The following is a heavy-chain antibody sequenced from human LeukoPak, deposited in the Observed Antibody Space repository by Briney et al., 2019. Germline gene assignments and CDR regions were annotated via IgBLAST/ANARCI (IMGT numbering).Heavy chain of an antibody. CDR3: ARDGSGVWFDY. J-gene: IGHJ4*02. D-gene: IGHD3-10*01. CDR2: IRVYNGNT. V-gene: IGHV1-18*01. Sequence: ASVKVSCKASGYTFTGYGITWVRRAHGQGLEWLGWIRVYNGNTNYAKNFQDRVTMTTDTSTNTAYMELSSLRFDDTAVYYCARDGSGVWFDYWGQGTLVTVSS. CDR1: GYTFTGYG.